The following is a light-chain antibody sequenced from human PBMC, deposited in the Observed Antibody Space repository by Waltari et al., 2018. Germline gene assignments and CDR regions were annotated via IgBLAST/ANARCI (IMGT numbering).Light chain of an antibody. Sequence: SHLPLSSAHGERGTLSCRASQIVSRALAVYQQKPSQAPSLLIYDASIRATGIPDRFSGSGSGTDFSLIISRLEPEDFAVYYCQKYETLPATFGQGTKVEIK. CDR2: DAS. CDR3: QKYETLPAT. CDR1: QIVSRA. V-gene: IGKV3-20*01. J-gene: IGKJ1*01.